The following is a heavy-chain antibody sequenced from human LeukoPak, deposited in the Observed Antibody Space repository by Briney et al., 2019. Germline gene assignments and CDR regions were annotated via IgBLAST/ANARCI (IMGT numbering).Heavy chain of an antibody. CDR3: AGDRGYSRGWSDSFDI. J-gene: IGHJ3*02. CDR2: TYYRSKSYS. V-gene: IGHV6-1*01. CDR1: GDSISSNRAA. D-gene: IGHD6-19*01. Sequence: SQTLSLTCAISGDSISSNRAAWNWIRQSPSRGLEWLGRTYYRSKSYSDYESSVKGRITIKPDPTKNPVPLHLWSVTPEEPALYYCAGDRGYSRGWSDSFDIWGQGTKVTVSS.